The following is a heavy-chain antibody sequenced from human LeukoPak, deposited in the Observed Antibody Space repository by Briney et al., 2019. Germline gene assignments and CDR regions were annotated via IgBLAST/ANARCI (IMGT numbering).Heavy chain of an antibody. J-gene: IGHJ4*02. V-gene: IGHV1-8*01. CDR3: ARGSSGYDFDY. Sequence: ASLKLSCKASGYTFTSYDISWVRQATGQGLEWMGWMNPNSGNTGYARNFQGRVAMTRNTSISTAYMELSSLRSEDTAVYYCARGSSGYDFDYWGQGTLDTVSS. CDR1: GYTFTSYD. CDR2: MNPNSGNT. D-gene: IGHD5-12*01.